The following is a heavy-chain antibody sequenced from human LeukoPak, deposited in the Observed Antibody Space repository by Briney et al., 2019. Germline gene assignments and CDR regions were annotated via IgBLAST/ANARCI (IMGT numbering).Heavy chain of an antibody. D-gene: IGHD5-12*01. CDR2: INHSGST. CDR3: ARVSGYDWESFYDY. J-gene: IGHJ4*02. V-gene: IGHV4-34*01. Sequence: SETLSLTCAVYGGSFSGYYWSWIRQPPGKGLEWIGEINHSGSTNYNPSLKSRVTISVDTSKNQFSLKLSSVTAADTAVYYCARVSGYDWESFYDYWGQGTLVTVSS. CDR1: GGSFSGYY.